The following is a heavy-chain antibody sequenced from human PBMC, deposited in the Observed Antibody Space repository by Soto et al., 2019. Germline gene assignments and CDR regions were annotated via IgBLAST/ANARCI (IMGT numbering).Heavy chain of an antibody. CDR1: GGSFSGYY. J-gene: IGHJ4*02. CDR2: INHSGST. Sequence: SETLSLTCAVYGGSFSGYYWSWIRQPPGKGLEWIGEINHSGSTNYNPSLKSRVTISVDTSKNQFSLKLSSVTAADTAVYYCARVHYYYDGSGYYYFYYWGQGNLVTVSS. CDR3: ARVHYYYDGSGYYYFYY. D-gene: IGHD3-22*01. V-gene: IGHV4-34*01.